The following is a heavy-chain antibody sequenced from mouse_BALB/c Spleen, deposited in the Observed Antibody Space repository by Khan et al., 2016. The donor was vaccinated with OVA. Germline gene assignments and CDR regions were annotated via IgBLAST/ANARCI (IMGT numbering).Heavy chain of an antibody. CDR3: ARSTYRYACVY. CDR2: IIYTGYT. Sequence: EVQLQESGPSLVKPSQTLSLTCSVTGDSITTGYWNWIRKFPGNKLEYMGYIIYTGYTYYNPSLKSRISITRHTSNNQYYLQLNSVTDEKPATYYRARSTYRYACVYWGQATLVTVSA. V-gene: IGHV3-8*02. CDR1: GDSITTGY. D-gene: IGHD2-14*01. J-gene: IGHJ3*01.